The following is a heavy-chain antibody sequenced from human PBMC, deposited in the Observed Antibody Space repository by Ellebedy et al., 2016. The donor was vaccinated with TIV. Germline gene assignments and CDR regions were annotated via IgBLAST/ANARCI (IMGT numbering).Heavy chain of an antibody. CDR1: GYTLTELS. V-gene: IGHV1-24*01. Sequence: AASVKVSCKVSGYTLTELSMHWVRQAPGKGLEWMGGFDPEDGETIYAQKFQGRVTMTEDTSTDTAYMELSSLRSEDTAVYYCATLGGRRPYDSSGYQIDYWGQGTLVTVSS. CDR2: FDPEDGET. CDR3: ATLGGRRPYDSSGYQIDY. J-gene: IGHJ4*02. D-gene: IGHD3-22*01.